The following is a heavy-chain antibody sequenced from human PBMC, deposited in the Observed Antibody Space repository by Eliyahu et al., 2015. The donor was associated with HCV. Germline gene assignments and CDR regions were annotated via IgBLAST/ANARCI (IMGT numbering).Heavy chain of an antibody. D-gene: IGHD3-10*01. V-gene: IGHV3-74*01. CDR3: ARDATLVRGVIDD. CDR2: IXDGSTT. Sequence: EVQLVESGGGLVQPGGSLRLSCXAXGFTFSNYWMHWVRQAPGXGLVWVSRIXDGSTTSXADSVKGRFTISRDNAKNTLYLQMNSLRAEDTAVYYCARDATLVRGVIDDWGQGTLVTVSS. J-gene: IGHJ4*02. CDR1: GFTFSNYW.